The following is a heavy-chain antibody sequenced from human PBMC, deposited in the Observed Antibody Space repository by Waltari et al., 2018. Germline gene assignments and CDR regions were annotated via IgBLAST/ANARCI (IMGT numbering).Heavy chain of an antibody. CDR3: ARLTPKPDY. Sequence: QVQLQESGPGLVKPSETLSLTCAVSGYSIRSGYYWGWIRQPPGKGLEWIGSIYHSGSTYYNPSLKSRVTISVDTSKNQFSLKLSSVTAADTAVYYCARLTPKPDYWGQGTLVTVSS. J-gene: IGHJ4*02. CDR1: GYSIRSGYY. CDR2: IYHSGST. V-gene: IGHV4-38-2*01. D-gene: IGHD7-27*01.